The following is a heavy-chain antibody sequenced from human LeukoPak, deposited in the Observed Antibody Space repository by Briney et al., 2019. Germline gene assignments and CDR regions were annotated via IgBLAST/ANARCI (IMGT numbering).Heavy chain of an antibody. V-gene: IGHV1-24*01. CDR2: FDPEDGET. J-gene: IGHJ4*02. CDR1: GYTLTELS. CDR3: ATTGIAAAGLTDY. D-gene: IGHD6-13*01. Sequence: ASVKVSCKVSGYTLTELSMHWVRQAPGKGLEWMGGFDPEDGETIYAQKFQGRVTLTEDTSTDTAYMELSSLRSEATAVYYCATTGIAAAGLTDYWGQGTLVTVSS.